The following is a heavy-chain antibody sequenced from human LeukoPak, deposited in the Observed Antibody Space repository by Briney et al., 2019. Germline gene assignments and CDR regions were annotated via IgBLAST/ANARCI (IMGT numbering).Heavy chain of an antibody. J-gene: IGHJ6*03. CDR1: GFTFSSYG. CDR2: IWYDGSNK. Sequence: PGRSLRLSCAASGFTFSSYGMHWVRQAPGKGLEGVAVIWYDGSNKYYADSVKGRFTISRDNSKNTLYLQMNSLRAEDTAVYCCAKEPGYSYGYYYYYYMDVWGKGTTVTVSS. D-gene: IGHD5-18*01. CDR3: AKEPGYSYGYYYYYYMDV. V-gene: IGHV3-33*06.